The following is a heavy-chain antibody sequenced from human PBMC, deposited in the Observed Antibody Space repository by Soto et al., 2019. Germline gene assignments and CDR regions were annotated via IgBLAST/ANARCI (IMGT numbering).Heavy chain of an antibody. CDR1: RFTFRTNG. CDR3: AKDLGAAYYYYGMDV. Sequence: GGSLRLSCAASRFTFRTNGMHWVRQAPGKGLEWVAVISYDGSNKYYADSVKGRFTISRDNSKNTLYLQMNSLRAEDTAVYYCAKDLGAAYYYYGMDVWGQGTTVTVSS. D-gene: IGHD6-25*01. CDR2: ISYDGSNK. J-gene: IGHJ6*02. V-gene: IGHV3-30*18.